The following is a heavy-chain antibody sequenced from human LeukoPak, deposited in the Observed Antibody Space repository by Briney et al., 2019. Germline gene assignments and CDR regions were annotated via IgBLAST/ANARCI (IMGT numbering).Heavy chain of an antibody. J-gene: IGHJ4*02. V-gene: IGHV3-64D*06. CDR3: IKDRIGTWSFDH. D-gene: IGHD1-26*01. Sequence: PGGSLRLSCSASGFTFSGHFMHWVRQAPGKGLEYVSSISINGDKTYYAESVKGRFTISRDNSKNTLYLQLSSLRVDDTAVYYCIKDRIGTWSFDHWGQGTLLTVSS. CDR2: ISINGDKT. CDR1: GFTFSGHF.